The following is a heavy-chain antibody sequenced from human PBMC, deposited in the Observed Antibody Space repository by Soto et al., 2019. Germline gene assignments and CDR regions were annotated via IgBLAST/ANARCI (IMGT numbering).Heavy chain of an antibody. J-gene: IGHJ4*02. Sequence: EEQLVDSGGDLVQPGGSLRLSCVASGFTFSSYWMTWVRQAPGKGLEGVANIKPDGSEKNYVDSVEGRFTISRDNVENSLYLQMNHLRVEDTAVYYCARFRDYFGVWGQGTLVTVSS. V-gene: IGHV3-7*01. CDR3: ARFRDYFGV. CDR2: IKPDGSEK. CDR1: GFTFSSYW. D-gene: IGHD2-21*01.